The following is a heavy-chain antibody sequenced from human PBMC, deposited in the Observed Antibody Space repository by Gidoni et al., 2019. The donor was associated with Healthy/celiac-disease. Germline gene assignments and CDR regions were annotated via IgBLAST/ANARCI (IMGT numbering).Heavy chain of an antibody. Sequence: QVQLVQSGAEVKKPGASVKVSCKASGYTFTSYYMHWVRQAPGQGLEWMGIINPSGGRTSYEQNFQGRVTMTRDTSTSTVYMELSSLRSEDTAVYYCARDLAGFGELLWDGGAARAFDPWGQGTLVTVSS. CDR2: INPSGGRT. J-gene: IGHJ5*02. V-gene: IGHV1-46*03. CDR1: GYTFTSYY. CDR3: ARDLAGFGELLWDGGAARAFDP. D-gene: IGHD3-10*01.